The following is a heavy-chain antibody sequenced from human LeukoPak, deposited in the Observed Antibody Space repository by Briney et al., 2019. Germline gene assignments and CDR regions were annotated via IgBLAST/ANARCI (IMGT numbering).Heavy chain of an antibody. V-gene: IGHV3-48*03. CDR2: ISSSGSTI. D-gene: IGHD3-3*01. J-gene: IGHJ6*02. Sequence: GWSLRLSCAASGFTYSSYEMNWVRQAPGKGLAWVSYISSSGSTIYYADSVKGRFTISRDNAKNSLYLQMNSLRAEDTAVYYCARDQGLRFLAPGYYGMDVWGQGTTVTVSS. CDR1: GFTYSSYE. CDR3: ARDQGLRFLAPGYYGMDV.